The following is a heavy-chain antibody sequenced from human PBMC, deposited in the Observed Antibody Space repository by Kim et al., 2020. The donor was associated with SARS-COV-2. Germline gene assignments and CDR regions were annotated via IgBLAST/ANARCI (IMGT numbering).Heavy chain of an antibody. CDR2: ISWNSGSI. J-gene: IGHJ4*01. D-gene: IGHD2-2*01. CDR1: GFTFDDYA. CDR3: AKEGGLDCSSTSCPFDS. V-gene: IGHV3-9*01. Sequence: GGSLRLSCAASGFTFDDYAMHWVRQAPGKGLEWVSGISWNSGSIGYADSVKGRFTISRDNAKNSLYLQMNSLRAEDTALYYCAKEGGLDCSSTSCPFDS.